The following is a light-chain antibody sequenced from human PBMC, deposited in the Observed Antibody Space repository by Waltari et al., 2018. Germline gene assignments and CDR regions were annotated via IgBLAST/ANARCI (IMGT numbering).Light chain of an antibody. J-gene: IGKJ1*01. V-gene: IGKV3-15*01. CDR2: DAS. CDR1: QSLSSD. Sequence: ELVMTQSPDTLSVSPGERATLSCRASQSLSSDLAWYQQRPGQAPRLLMSDASTRASGIPARFSGSGSGTEFTLTISSMQSEDFAVYYCQQYDTWPPTFGQGTKVEV. CDR3: QQYDTWPPT.